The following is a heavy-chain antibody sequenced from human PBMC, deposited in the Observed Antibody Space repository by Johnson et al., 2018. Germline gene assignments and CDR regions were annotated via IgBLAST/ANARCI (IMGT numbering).Heavy chain of an antibody. CDR1: GFTFSSYA. CDR3: ANLLVGKAAADQPYYYYGMDV. J-gene: IGHJ6*02. D-gene: IGHD6-13*01. Sequence: EVQLLESGGGLVQPGGSLRLSCAASGFTFSSYAMSWVRQAPGKGLEWVSAISGSGGSTYYADSVKGRFAISRDNSKNTLYLQMNSLRAEDPAVYYCANLLVGKAAADQPYYYYGMDVWGQGTTVTVSS. V-gene: IGHV3-23*01. CDR2: ISGSGGST.